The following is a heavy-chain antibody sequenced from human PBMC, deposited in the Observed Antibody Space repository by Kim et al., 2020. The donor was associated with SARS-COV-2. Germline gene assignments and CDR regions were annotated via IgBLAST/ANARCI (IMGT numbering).Heavy chain of an antibody. J-gene: IGHJ4*02. CDR3: ARGHLPRPYYDFWSGYGLFDY. D-gene: IGHD3-3*01. CDR2: INHSGST. Sequence: SETLSLTCAVYGGSFSGYYWSWIRQPPGKGLEWIGEINHSGSTNYNPSLKSRVTISVDTSKNQFSLKLSSVTAADTAVYYCARGHLPRPYYDFWSGYGLFDYWGQGTLVTVSS. V-gene: IGHV4-34*01. CDR1: GGSFSGYY.